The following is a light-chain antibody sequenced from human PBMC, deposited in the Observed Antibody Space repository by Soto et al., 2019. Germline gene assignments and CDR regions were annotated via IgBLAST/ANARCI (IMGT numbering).Light chain of an antibody. CDR2: GAS. V-gene: IGKV3-20*01. CDR1: QSVSSSY. Sequence: ILLTQSQGTLSLSPGERATLSCRASQSVSSSYLAWYQQKPGQAPRLLIYGASSRATGIPDRFSGSGSGTEFTLTISSLQSEDFAVFYCHQYNDWLPAFGQGTKVDIK. CDR3: HQYNDWLPA. J-gene: IGKJ1*01.